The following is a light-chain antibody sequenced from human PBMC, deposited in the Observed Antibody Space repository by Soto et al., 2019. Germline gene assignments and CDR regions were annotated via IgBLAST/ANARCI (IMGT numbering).Light chain of an antibody. CDR2: AAS. Sequence: IQLTQSKTLLSAAVGGRVTIHCLASQSISSYLNWYQQKPGKAPKLLIFAASSLQSGVPSRFSGSRSGPDFTLTISSLQPDDFATYYCQHYNSYSEAFGQGTMV. V-gene: IGKV1-39*02. CDR3: QHYNSYSEA. J-gene: IGKJ1*01. CDR1: QSISSY.